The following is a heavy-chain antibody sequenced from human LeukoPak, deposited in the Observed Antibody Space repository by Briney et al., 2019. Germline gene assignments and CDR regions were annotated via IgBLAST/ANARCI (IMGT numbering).Heavy chain of an antibody. J-gene: IGHJ4*02. CDR1: GGSISSSRYY. D-gene: IGHD6-13*01. CDR3: ARDSSSWSSWVY. Sequence: SETLSLTCTVSGGSISSSRYYWGWIRQPPGKGLEWIGSIYYSGSTYYNPSLKSRVTISVDTSKNQFSLKLSSVTAADTAVYYCARDSSSWSSWVYWGQGTLVTVSS. V-gene: IGHV4-39*07. CDR2: IYYSGST.